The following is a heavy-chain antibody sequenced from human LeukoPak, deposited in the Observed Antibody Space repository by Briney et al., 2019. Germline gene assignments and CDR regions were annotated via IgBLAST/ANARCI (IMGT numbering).Heavy chain of an antibody. V-gene: IGHV3-30*02. CDR2: IRYDGSDK. D-gene: IGHD1-26*01. J-gene: IGHJ4*02. Sequence: GGSLRLSCAASGFTLSRYGIHWVRQAPGKGLEWVAVIRYDGSDKYYADSVKGRFTISRDNSKNTLYLQMNSLRAEDTAVYYCAKDSYSGSYYVESFDYWGQGTLVTVSS. CDR1: GFTLSRYG. CDR3: AKDSYSGSYYVESFDY.